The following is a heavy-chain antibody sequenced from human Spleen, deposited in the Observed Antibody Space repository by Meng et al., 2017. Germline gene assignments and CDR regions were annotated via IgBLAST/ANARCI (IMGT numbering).Heavy chain of an antibody. D-gene: IGHD2-15*01. CDR1: GDSVSSNSAA. CDR3: ARTYCSGGSCYPDY. V-gene: IGHV6-1*01. CDR2: TYYRSKWYN. J-gene: IGHJ4*02. Sequence: HVLLQQSGPGLVKPSQTLSLTCAIAGDSVSSNSAAWNWIRQSPSRGLEWLGRTYYRSKWYNDYAVSVKSRIIINPDTSKNQFSLQLDSVTPEDTAVYYCARTYCSGGSCYPDYWGQGTLVTDSS.